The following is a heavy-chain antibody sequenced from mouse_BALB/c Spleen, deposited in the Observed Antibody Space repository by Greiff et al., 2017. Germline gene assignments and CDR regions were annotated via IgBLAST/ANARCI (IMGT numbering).Heavy chain of an antibody. J-gene: IGHJ2*01. V-gene: IGHV5-4*02. CDR1: GFTFSDYY. CDR2: ISDGGSYT. Sequence: EVKLEESGGGLVKPGGSLKLSCAASGFTFSDYYMYWVRQTPEKRLEWVATISDGGSYTYYPDSVKGRFTISRDNAKNNLYLQMSSLKSEDTAMYYCARERASAGFDYWGQGTTLTVSS. CDR3: ARERASAGFDY. D-gene: IGHD6-1*01.